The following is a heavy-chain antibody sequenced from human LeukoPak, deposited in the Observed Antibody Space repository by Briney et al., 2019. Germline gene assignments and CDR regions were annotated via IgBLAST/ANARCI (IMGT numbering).Heavy chain of an antibody. CDR2: IIPIFGTA. CDR1: GGTFSSYA. CDR3: ATSPSYYYMDV. J-gene: IGHJ6*03. Sequence: ASVKVSCKASGGTFSSYAISWVRQAPGQGLEWMGGIIPIFGTANYAQKFQGRVTITTDKSTSTAYMELSSLRSEDTAVYYCATSPSYYYMDVWGKGTTVTVSS. V-gene: IGHV1-69*05.